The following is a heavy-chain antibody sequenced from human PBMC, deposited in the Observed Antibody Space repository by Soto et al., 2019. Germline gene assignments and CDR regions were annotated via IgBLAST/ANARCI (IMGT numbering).Heavy chain of an antibody. CDR2: IIPKSGGT. CDR1: VYTFINDY. D-gene: IGHD3-9*01. V-gene: IGHV1-2*02. J-gene: IGHJ4*02. Sequence: ASVKVSFNASVYTFINDYMHWCRQAPVQGFEWMGRIIPKSGGTNYAQEFQGRVSMTWDTSLKTAYMELSSLMSEDTAVYYCARPPGYISDWYYFDLWGQGTQVTVSS. CDR3: ARPPGYISDWYYFDL.